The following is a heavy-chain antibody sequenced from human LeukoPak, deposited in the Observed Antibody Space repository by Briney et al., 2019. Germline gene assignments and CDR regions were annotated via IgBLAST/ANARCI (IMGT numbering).Heavy chain of an antibody. D-gene: IGHD6-6*01. J-gene: IGHJ4*02. Sequence: GESLKISCKGSGYSFTTYWIGWVRQMPGKGLEYMGIIYPGDSDTRYSPSFQGQVTISADKSISTAYLQWNSLKASDTAMYYCTRTNKIATRQGFDYWGQGTLVTVSS. V-gene: IGHV5-51*01. CDR3: TRTNKIATRQGFDY. CDR2: IYPGDSDT. CDR1: GYSFTTYW.